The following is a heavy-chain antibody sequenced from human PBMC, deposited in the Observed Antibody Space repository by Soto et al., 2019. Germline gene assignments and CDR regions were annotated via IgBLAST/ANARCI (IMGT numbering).Heavy chain of an antibody. D-gene: IGHD1-26*01. CDR3: VEAGWEH. CDR1: GFPFGGYT. V-gene: IGHV3-23*01. Sequence: EVQLLESGGGLAQPGGSLRLSCAASGFPFGGYTMSWVRQAPGKGLEWVAAIRAGCESTYYAQSVKGRFTISRDNSKNTMYLQLKRLRPEDTAVYFCVEAGWEHWGQRTLVTVSS. CDR2: IRAGCEST. J-gene: IGHJ4*02.